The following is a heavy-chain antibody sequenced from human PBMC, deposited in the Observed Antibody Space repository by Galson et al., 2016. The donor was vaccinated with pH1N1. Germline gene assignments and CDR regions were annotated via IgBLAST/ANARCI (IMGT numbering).Heavy chain of an antibody. D-gene: IGHD2-15*01. J-gene: IGHJ6*01. CDR3: AREDLVVGEGWDNGVDL. Sequence: SVKVSCKASGYTFTIYAIHWVRQAPGQSLEWMGWINVGNGNTKYSQKFQDRVTITRDTSATTAYMELSSLRFEDTAVFYCAREDLVVGEGWDNGVDLWGQGTTVTVSS. CDR2: INVGNGNT. CDR1: GYTFTIYA. V-gene: IGHV1-3*01.